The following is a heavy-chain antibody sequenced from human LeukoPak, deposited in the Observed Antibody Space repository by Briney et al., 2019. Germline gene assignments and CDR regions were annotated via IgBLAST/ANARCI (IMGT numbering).Heavy chain of an antibody. CDR3: ARGGGDSGYDYDDY. CDR2: ISGTSSYI. V-gene: IGHV3-21*01. Sequence: GGSLRLSCAASGFTFSSYSMNWVRQAPGKGLEWVSSISGTSSYIYYADSVKGRFTISRDNAENSLYLQMNSLRAEDTAVYYCARGGGDSGYDYDDYWGQGTLVTVSS. CDR1: GFTFSSYS. J-gene: IGHJ4*02. D-gene: IGHD5-12*01.